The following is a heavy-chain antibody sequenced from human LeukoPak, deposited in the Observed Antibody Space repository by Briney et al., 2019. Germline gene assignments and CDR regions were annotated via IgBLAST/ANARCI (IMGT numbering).Heavy chain of an antibody. V-gene: IGHV1-18*01. D-gene: IGHD1/OR15-1a*01. Sequence: ASVKVSCKASGYTFTNYGISWVRQAPGQGLELMGWINTYNGNTNYAQKFQGRVTMTTDTSTTTAYMELRSLTSDDTAVYYCTRDGARNTWYRLWGQGTLVTVSS. J-gene: IGHJ4*02. CDR1: GYTFTNYG. CDR3: TRDGARNTWYRL. CDR2: INTYNGNT.